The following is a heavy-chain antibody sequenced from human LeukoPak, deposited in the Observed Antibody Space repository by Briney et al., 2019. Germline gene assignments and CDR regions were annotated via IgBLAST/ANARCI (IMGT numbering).Heavy chain of an antibody. Sequence: SGPTLVNPTQTLTLTCTFSGFSLSTSGVGVGWIRQPPGKALEWLALIYWNDDKRYSPSLKSRLTITKDPSKNQVVLTMTNMDPVDTATYYCAHSYSGPPLLNWFDPWGQGTLVTVSS. CDR1: GFSLSTSGVG. J-gene: IGHJ5*02. D-gene: IGHD1-26*01. CDR3: AHSYSGPPLLNWFDP. CDR2: IYWNDDK. V-gene: IGHV2-5*01.